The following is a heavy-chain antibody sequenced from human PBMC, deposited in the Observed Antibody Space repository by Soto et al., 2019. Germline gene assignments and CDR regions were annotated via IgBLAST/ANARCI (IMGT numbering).Heavy chain of an antibody. J-gene: IGHJ6*03. CDR3: AKEVGKNYYYYYMDV. Sequence: PGGSLRLSCAASGFTFDDYAMHWVRQAPGKGLEWVSGISWNSGSIGYADSVKGRFTISRDNAKNSLYLQMNSLRAEDTALYYCAKEVGKNYYYYYMDVWGKGTTVTVSS. V-gene: IGHV3-9*01. D-gene: IGHD2-15*01. CDR2: ISWNSGSI. CDR1: GFTFDDYA.